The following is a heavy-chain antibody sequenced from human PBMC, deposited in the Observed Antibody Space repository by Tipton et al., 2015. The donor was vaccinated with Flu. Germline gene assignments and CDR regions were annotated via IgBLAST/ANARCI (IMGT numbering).Heavy chain of an antibody. J-gene: IGHJ3*02. CDR3: ARGTAADCSSTSCYDSVADAFDI. CDR2: INHSGST. D-gene: IGHD2-2*01. CDR1: GGSFSGYY. V-gene: IGHV4-34*01. Sequence: TLSLTCAVYGGSFSGYYWSWIRQPPGKGLEWIGEINHSGSTNYNPSLKSRATISVDTSKNQFSLKLSSVTAADTAVYYCARGTAADCSSTSCYDSVADAFDIWGQGTMVTVSS.